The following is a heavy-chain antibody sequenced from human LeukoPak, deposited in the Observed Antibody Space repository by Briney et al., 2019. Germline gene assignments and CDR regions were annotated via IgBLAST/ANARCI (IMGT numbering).Heavy chain of an antibody. CDR1: GGSISSSSYY. J-gene: IGHJ3*02. Sequence: SETLSLTCTVSGGSISSSSYYWGWIRQPPGKGLEWIGSIYYSGSTYYNPSLKSRVTISVDTSKNQFSLKLSSVTAADTAVYYCARYPLADAFDIWGQGTMVTVSS. CDR2: IYYSGST. V-gene: IGHV4-39*07. CDR3: ARYPLADAFDI.